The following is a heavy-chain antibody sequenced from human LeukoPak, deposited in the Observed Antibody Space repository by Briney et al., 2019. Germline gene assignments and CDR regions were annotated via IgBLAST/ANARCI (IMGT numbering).Heavy chain of an antibody. CDR2: IYYSGST. CDR1: VGSISSYY. CDR3: ARLSITMVRGVSYYGMDV. V-gene: IGHV4-59*08. J-gene: IGHJ6*02. D-gene: IGHD3-10*01. Sequence: SETLSLTCAVSVGSISSYYWSWIRQPPGKGLEWSGYIYYSGSTNYNPSLKSRVTISGDTSKNQCSLKLSSVTAADTAVYYCARLSITMVRGVSYYGMDVWGQGTTVTVSS.